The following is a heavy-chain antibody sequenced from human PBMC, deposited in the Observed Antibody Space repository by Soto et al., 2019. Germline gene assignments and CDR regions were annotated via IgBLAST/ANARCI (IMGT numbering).Heavy chain of an antibody. D-gene: IGHD6-13*01. Sequence: QVQLVESGGGVVQPGRSLRLSCAASGFTFSSYAMHWVRQAPGKGLEWVAVISYDGSNKYYADSVKGRFTISRDNSKNTLYLQMNSLRAEDTAVYYCARVEEAAHYYYYYGMDVWGQGTTVTVSS. J-gene: IGHJ6*02. CDR1: GFTFSSYA. V-gene: IGHV3-30-3*01. CDR2: ISYDGSNK. CDR3: ARVEEAAHYYYYYGMDV.